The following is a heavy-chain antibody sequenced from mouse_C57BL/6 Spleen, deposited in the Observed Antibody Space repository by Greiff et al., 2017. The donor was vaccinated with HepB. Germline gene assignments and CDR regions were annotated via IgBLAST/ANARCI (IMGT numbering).Heavy chain of an antibody. CDR1: GFSLTSYG. CDR2: IWRGGST. Sequence: VQLVESGPGLVQPSQSLSITCTVSGFSLTSYGVHWVRQSPGKGLEWLGVIWRGGSTDYNAAFMSRLSITKDNSKSQVFFKMNSLQADDTAIYYCAKGAYYSNLYAMDYWGQGPSVTVSS. D-gene: IGHD2-5*01. CDR3: AKGAYYSNLYAMDY. V-gene: IGHV2-5*01. J-gene: IGHJ4*01.